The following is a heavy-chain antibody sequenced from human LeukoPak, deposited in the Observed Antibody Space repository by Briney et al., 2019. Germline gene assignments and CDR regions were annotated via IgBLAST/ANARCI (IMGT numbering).Heavy chain of an antibody. V-gene: IGHV4-59*08. D-gene: IGHD6-13*01. CDR2: VYYTGST. Sequence: SETLSLSCSVSGGSINNYFWNWLRQPPGRGLEWIGHVYYTGSTRYNPSLKSRVFISIDTSMNQFSLKLSSVTAADTAVYYCARRARAEADTSPDNWIDPWGQGTLVTVSS. CDR3: ARRARAEADTSPDNWIDP. J-gene: IGHJ5*02. CDR1: GGSINNYF.